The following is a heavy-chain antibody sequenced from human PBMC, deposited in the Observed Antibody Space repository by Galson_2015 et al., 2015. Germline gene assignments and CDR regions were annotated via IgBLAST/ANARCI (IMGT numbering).Heavy chain of an antibody. J-gene: IGHJ4*02. D-gene: IGHD3-22*01. CDR2: IWYDGSNK. V-gene: IGHV3-33*01. Sequence: SLRLSCAASGFTFSSYGMHWVRQAPGKGLEWVAVIWYDGSNKYYADSVKGRLTISRDNSKNTLYLQMNSLRAEDTAVYYCARDYSEYSSGYDGLTDYWGQGTLVTVSS. CDR1: GFTFSSYG. CDR3: ARDYSEYSSGYDGLTDY.